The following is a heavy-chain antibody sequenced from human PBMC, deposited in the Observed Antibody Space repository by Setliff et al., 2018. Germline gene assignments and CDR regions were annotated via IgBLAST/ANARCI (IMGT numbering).Heavy chain of an antibody. CDR2: IYQSGTT. CDR3: ARAPGRNTRGDC. D-gene: IGHD3-10*01. CDR1: GESIRSNNW. V-gene: IGHV4-4*02. J-gene: IGHJ4*02. Sequence: PSETLSLTCTVSGESIRSNNWWNWVRQPPGKGLEWIGDIYQSGTTNYNPSLKSRVTISADTSKNQFSLMLKSVTAADTAVYYCARAPGRNTRGDCWGQGALVTVSS.